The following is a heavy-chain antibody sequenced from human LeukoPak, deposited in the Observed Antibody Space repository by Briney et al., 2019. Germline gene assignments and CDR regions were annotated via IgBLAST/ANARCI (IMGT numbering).Heavy chain of an antibody. D-gene: IGHD4-17*01. CDR1: GFTFSSYA. Sequence: PGGSLRLSCAASGFTFSSYAMHWVRQAPGKGLEWVAVISYDGSNKYYADSVKGRFTISRDKAKNTVYLQVNSLRSEDTAVYYCARDPVTTWGYFDYWGQGTLVTVSS. CDR3: ARDPVTTWGYFDY. CDR2: ISYDGSNK. V-gene: IGHV3-30-3*01. J-gene: IGHJ4*02.